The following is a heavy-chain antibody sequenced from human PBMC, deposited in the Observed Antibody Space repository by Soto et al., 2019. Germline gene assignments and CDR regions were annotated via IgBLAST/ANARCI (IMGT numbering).Heavy chain of an antibody. CDR2: ISWNSGSI. V-gene: IGHV3-9*01. J-gene: IGHJ5*02. Sequence: GGSLRLSCAASGFTFDDYAMHWVRQAPGKGLEWVSGISWNSGSIGYADSVKGRFTISRDNAKNSLYLQMNSLRAEDTALYYCAKDKLTRYYDFWSGFSTWGQGTLVTVSS. CDR3: AKDKLTRYYDFWSGFST. CDR1: GFTFDDYA. D-gene: IGHD3-3*01.